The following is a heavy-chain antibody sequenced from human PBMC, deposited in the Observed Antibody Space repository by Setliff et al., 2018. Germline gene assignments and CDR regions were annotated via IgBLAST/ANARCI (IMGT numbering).Heavy chain of an antibody. CDR1: AGSIINSYY. Sequence: SETLSLTCTVSAGSIINSYYWSWIRQPAGKGLEWIGRISTSGNTNYNPSLKSRVTVSLDTSTNQFSLKLTSMTAADTAVYYCARDQWVRSPPLYFCYSMDVWGQGTTVTVSS. CDR3: ARDQWVRSPPLYFCYSMDV. J-gene: IGHJ6*02. CDR2: ISTSGNT. D-gene: IGHD5-12*01. V-gene: IGHV4-4*07.